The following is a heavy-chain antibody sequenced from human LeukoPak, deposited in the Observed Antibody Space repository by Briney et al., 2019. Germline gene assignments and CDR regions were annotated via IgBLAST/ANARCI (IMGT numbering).Heavy chain of an antibody. CDR2: VHLDGRT. V-gene: IGHV4-4*02. Sequence: SETLSLPCGVPGGCVLNTNWWTWFRQPPGKGLEWIGEVHLDGRTNYNPSLESRLTMSVDVSENQVSLKLTSVTAADTAVYYCARKGGLYRPFAYSGQGTLVTVSS. CDR1: GGCVLNTNW. J-gene: IGHJ4*02. CDR3: ARKGGLYRPFAY.